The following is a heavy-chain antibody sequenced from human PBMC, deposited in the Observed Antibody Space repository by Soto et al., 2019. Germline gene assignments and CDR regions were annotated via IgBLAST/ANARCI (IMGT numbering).Heavy chain of an antibody. V-gene: IGHV4-34*09. Sequence: PSETLCLPCAVYSGCFTGYFRRWIPQPPGKGLEGIGGINHIGSTNYQPPPTHRVTISVDTSKNQFSLKLSSVTAADTAVYYCARAGGNYFRFRQNFVYWGQGTLVTVSS. J-gene: IGHJ4*02. D-gene: IGHD4-4*01. CDR3: ARAGGNYFRFRQNFVY. CDR1: SGCFTGYF. CDR2: INHIGST.